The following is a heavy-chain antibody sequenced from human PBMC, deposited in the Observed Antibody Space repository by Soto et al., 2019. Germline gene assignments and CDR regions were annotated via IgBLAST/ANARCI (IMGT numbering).Heavy chain of an antibody. J-gene: IGHJ6*02. CDR3: EREYTAWPLAYGLDV. Sequence: GSLILACVVSGSTCSTYSINWVRQAPGKGLEWVSSISSRSDIYYADSVKGRFTISRDNAKNSVSLQMNSLRAEDTAVYYCEREYTAWPLAYGLDVWGQGTKVTVYS. CDR2: ISSRSDI. CDR1: GSTCSTYS. D-gene: IGHD2-2*02. V-gene: IGHV3-21*01.